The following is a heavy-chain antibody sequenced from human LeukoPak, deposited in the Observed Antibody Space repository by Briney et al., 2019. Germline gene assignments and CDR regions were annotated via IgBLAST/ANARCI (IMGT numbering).Heavy chain of an antibody. V-gene: IGHV3-30-3*01. D-gene: IGHD3-22*01. CDR3: AKDIWDYDSSGPIDY. Sequence: GSLRLSCAASGFTFSSYAMHWVRQAPGKGLEWVAVISYDGSNKYYADSVKGRFTISRDNSKNTLYLQMNSLRAEDTALYYCAKDIWDYDSSGPIDYWGQGTLVTVSS. CDR2: ISYDGSNK. CDR1: GFTFSSYA. J-gene: IGHJ4*02.